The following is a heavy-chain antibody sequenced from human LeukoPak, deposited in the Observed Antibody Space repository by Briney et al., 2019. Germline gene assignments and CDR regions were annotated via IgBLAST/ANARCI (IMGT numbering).Heavy chain of an antibody. CDR3: ARGGDSSSWSHYYYYYMDV. CDR1: GGSISSYY. J-gene: IGHJ6*03. V-gene: IGHV4-4*07. CDR2: IYTSGST. D-gene: IGHD6-13*01. Sequence: KPSETLSLTCTVSGGSISSYYWSWIRQPAGKGLEWIGRIYTSGSTNYNPSLKSRVTMSVDTSKNQFSLKLSSVTAADTAVYYCARGGDSSSWSHYYYYYMDVWGKGTTVTVPS.